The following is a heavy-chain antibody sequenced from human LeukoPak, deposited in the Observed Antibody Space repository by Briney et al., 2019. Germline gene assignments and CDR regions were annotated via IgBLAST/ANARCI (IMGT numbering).Heavy chain of an antibody. CDR3: ATQAAGGPLDY. V-gene: IGHV4-39*01. J-gene: IGHJ4*02. D-gene: IGHD2-15*01. CDR2: VYYSGGT. CDR1: GASISSSTYY. Sequence: SETLSLTCTVSGASISSSTYYWGWIRQPPGKGLEWIGTVYYSGGTSYYPSLKSRVTISVDTSKNQFSLKLASVTAADTAVYYCATQAAGGPLDYWGQGTLVTVSS.